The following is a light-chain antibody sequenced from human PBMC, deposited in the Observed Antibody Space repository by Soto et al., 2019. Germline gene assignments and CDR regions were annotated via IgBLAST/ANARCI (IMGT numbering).Light chain of an antibody. CDR2: GAS. CDR3: QQYGSSRT. CDR1: QSVSSSY. V-gene: IGKV3-20*01. J-gene: IGKJ1*01. Sequence: EILLTQSPDTLSVSPGERATLSCRASQSVSSSYLAWYQQKPGKAPRLLIYGASSRATGIPDRLSGGGSGTDFTLAIRRLEPEDFAVYYCQQYGSSRTFGQGTKVDI.